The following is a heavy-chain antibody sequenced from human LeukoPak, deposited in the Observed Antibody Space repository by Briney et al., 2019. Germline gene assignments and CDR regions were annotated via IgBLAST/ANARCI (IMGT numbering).Heavy chain of an antibody. CDR2: ISGSGGST. D-gene: IGHD3-3*01. CDR3: AKDLITIFGVGPGLAFDY. V-gene: IGHV3-23*01. J-gene: IGHJ4*02. Sequence: PGGSLRVSCAASGFTFSSYAMSWVRQAPGKGLEWVSAISGSGGSTYYADSVKGRFTISRDNSKNTLYLQMNSLRAEDTAVYYCAKDLITIFGVGPGLAFDYWGQARLATVSS. CDR1: GFTFSSYA.